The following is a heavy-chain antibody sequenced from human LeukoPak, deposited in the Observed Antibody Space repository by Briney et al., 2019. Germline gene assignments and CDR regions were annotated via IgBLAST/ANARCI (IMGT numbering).Heavy chain of an antibody. CDR3: ARSVAGSFDY. V-gene: IGHV3-48*03. CDR2: INSVSTT. CDR1: GFTFSSYE. J-gene: IGHJ4*02. Sequence: GGSLRLSCAASGFTFSSYEMNWVRQAPGKGLEWVSYINSVSTTHYADSVKGRFTISRDNAKNSVYLQMRSLRAEDTAVYYCARSVAGSFDYWGQGTLVTVSS. D-gene: IGHD6-19*01.